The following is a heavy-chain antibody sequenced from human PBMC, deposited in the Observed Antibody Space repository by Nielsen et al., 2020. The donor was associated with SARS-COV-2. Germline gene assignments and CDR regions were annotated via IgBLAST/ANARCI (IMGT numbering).Heavy chain of an antibody. V-gene: IGHV3-64D*06. Sequence: GESLKISCSASGFTFSSYAMHWVRQAPGKGLEYVSAISSNGGSTYYADSVKGRFTISRDNSKNTLYLQMSSLRAEDTAVYYCVKVSRDFWSNWFDPWGQGTLVTVSS. CDR3: VKVSRDFWSNWFDP. J-gene: IGHJ5*02. CDR2: ISSNGGST. CDR1: GFTFSSYA. D-gene: IGHD3-3*01.